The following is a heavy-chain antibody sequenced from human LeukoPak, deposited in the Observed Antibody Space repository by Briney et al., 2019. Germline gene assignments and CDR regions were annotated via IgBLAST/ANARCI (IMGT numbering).Heavy chain of an antibody. D-gene: IGHD2-2*02. CDR2: INPSGGST. CDR3: ARDTGGYCSSTSCYIRYPTAAMVMDY. CDR1: GYIFTSYY. Sequence: ASVKVSCKASGYIFTSYYMHWVRQAPGQGLEWMGIINPSGGSTSYAQKFQGRVTMTRDTSTSTVYMELSSLRSEDTAVYYCARDTGGYCSSTSCYIRYPTAAMVMDYWGQGTLVTVSS. V-gene: IGHV1-46*01. J-gene: IGHJ4*02.